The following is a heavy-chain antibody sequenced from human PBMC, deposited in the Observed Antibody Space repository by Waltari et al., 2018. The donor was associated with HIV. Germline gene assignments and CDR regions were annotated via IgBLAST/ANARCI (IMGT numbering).Heavy chain of an antibody. CDR3: VTSGYNFVEFGHRLDF. Sequence: EGQFLESGGGLVWPGGSLTLSCLAAGVNLDIHALTRVRQAPGKGLEWVSSISRSASATYYADSVKGRATISRDNSMDMLSLHINSLTVDDAAVYHCVTSGYNFVEFGHRLDFWGRGILVTVS. V-gene: IGHV3-23*01. CDR1: GVNLDIHA. D-gene: IGHD5-18*01. J-gene: IGHJ4*02. CDR2: ISRSASAT.